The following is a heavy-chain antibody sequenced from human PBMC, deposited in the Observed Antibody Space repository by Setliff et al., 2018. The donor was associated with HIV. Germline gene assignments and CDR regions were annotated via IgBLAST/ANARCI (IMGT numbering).Heavy chain of an antibody. V-gene: IGHV4-4*09. CDR1: GDSISSYY. Sequence: SETLSLTCTVSGDSISSYYWSWIRQPPGKGLEWIGYIYTSGSTNYNPSLKSRVTISVDTSKNHFSLKLSSGTAADTAVYYCARRAANGLFDYWGQGTLVTVSS. CDR2: IYTSGST. J-gene: IGHJ4*02. CDR3: ARRAANGLFDY. D-gene: IGHD2-15*01.